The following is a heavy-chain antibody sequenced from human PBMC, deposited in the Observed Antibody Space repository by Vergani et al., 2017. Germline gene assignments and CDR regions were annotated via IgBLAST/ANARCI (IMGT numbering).Heavy chain of an antibody. Sequence: EVQLLESGGGLVKPGGSLRLSCAASGFTFSSYAMSWVRQAPGKGLEWVSAISGSGGSTYYADYVKGRFTISRDNSKNTLYLQMNSLRAEDTAVYYCARGQILYSSDWDVDYWGQGTLVTVSS. D-gene: IGHD6-19*01. V-gene: IGHV3-23*01. CDR2: ISGSGGST. J-gene: IGHJ4*02. CDR1: GFTFSSYA. CDR3: ARGQILYSSDWDVDY.